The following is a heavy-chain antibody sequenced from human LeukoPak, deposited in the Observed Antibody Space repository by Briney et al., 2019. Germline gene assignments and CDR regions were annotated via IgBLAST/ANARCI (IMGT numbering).Heavy chain of an antibody. CDR2: IYYSGST. Sequence: SETLSLTCTVSGGSISSSSYYWGWIRQPPGKGLGWIGSIYYSGSTYYNPSLKSRVTISVDTSKNQFSLKLSSVTAADTAVYYCVTSYGSSWLRFDCWGQGTLVTVSS. CDR3: VTSYGSSWLRFDC. J-gene: IGHJ4*02. V-gene: IGHV4-39*01. D-gene: IGHD6-13*01. CDR1: GGSISSSSYY.